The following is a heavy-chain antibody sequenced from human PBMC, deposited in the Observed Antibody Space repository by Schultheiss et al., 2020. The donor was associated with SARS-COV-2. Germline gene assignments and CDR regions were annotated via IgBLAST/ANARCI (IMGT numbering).Heavy chain of an antibody. CDR1: GGSISSYY. CDR3: ARGDSSGYYFGFMNY. V-gene: IGHV4-59*01. Sequence: SQTLSLTCIVSGGSISSYYWSWIRQSPGKGLEWFGYIFYSGSTNYKPSLKSRVTISVDTSKNQFSLKLSSVTAADTAVYYCARGDSSGYYFGFMNYWGQGTLVTVSS. J-gene: IGHJ4*02. CDR2: IFYSGST. D-gene: IGHD3-22*01.